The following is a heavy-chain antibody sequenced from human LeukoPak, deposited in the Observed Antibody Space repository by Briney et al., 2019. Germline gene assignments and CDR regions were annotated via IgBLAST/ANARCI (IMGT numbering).Heavy chain of an antibody. CDR3: AREVGVVRYYYYGMDV. D-gene: IGHD3-3*01. CDR2: ISSSGSTI. CDR1: GFTFSDYY. Sequence: PGGSLRLSCAASGFTFSDYYMSWLRQAPGKGLGWVSYISSSGSTIYYADSVKGRFTISRDNAKNSLYLQMNSLRAEDTAVYYCAREVGVVRYYYYGMDVWGQGTTVTVSS. V-gene: IGHV3-11*01. J-gene: IGHJ6*02.